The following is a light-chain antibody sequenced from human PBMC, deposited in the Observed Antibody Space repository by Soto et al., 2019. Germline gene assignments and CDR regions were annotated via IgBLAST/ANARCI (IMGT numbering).Light chain of an antibody. J-gene: IGKJ1*01. Sequence: MTPSPSTLSASVGDRVTITCRASQSVSIDLAWYQQKPGQAPRLLIYGASTRATDIPPSFTGSGSGTEFTLTISSLQSEDIAVYYCQQYNKWPQTFGQGTKVDIK. CDR1: QSVSID. V-gene: IGKV3-15*01. CDR3: QQYNKWPQT. CDR2: GAS.